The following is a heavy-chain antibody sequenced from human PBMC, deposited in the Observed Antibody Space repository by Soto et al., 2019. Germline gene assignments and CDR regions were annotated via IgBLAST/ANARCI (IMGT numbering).Heavy chain of an antibody. CDR2: IYYSGST. Sequence: QVQLQESGPGLVKPSETLSLTCTVSGGSISSYYWSWIRQPPGKGLEWIGYIYYSGSTNYNPSLKSRVTISVDTSKNQFSLKLSSVTAADTAVYYCARGGTMVRGVIRLDYWGQGTLVTVSS. D-gene: IGHD3-10*01. V-gene: IGHV4-59*01. CDR3: ARGGTMVRGVIRLDY. J-gene: IGHJ4*02. CDR1: GGSISSYY.